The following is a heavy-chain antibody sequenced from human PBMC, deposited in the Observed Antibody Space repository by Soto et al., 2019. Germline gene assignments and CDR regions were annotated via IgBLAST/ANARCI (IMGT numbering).Heavy chain of an antibody. Sequence: LTCTVSGGSISSYYWSWIRQPPGKGLEWIGYIYYSGSTNYNPSLKSRVTISVDTSKNQFSLKLSSVTAADTAVYYCARTAFDDFWSGPQLSPFDPWGQGTLVTVSS. J-gene: IGHJ5*02. CDR3: ARTAFDDFWSGPQLSPFDP. V-gene: IGHV4-59*01. CDR1: GGSISSYY. CDR2: IYYSGST. D-gene: IGHD3-3*01.